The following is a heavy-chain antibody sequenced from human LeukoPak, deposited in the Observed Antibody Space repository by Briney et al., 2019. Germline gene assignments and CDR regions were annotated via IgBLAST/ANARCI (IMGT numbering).Heavy chain of an antibody. D-gene: IGHD3-22*01. Sequence: SETLSLTCTVSGGSISNYYWSWIRQPAGKGLEWLGRIYTSGSTNYNPSLKSRVTISVDTSKNQFSLKLSSVTAADTAVYYCARYYDSSGYCYLDYWGQGTLVTVSS. CDR3: ARYYDSSGYCYLDY. V-gene: IGHV4-4*07. J-gene: IGHJ4*02. CDR1: GGSISNYY. CDR2: IYTSGST.